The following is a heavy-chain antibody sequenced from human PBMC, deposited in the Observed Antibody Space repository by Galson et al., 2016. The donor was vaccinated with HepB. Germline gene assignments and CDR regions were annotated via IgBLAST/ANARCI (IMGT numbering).Heavy chain of an antibody. CDR3: ARDQTLAARHFDC. D-gene: IGHD6-6*01. CDR2: ISDGSRTM. J-gene: IGHJ4*02. CDR1: GFTFRSYS. Sequence: SLRLSCAASGFTFRSYSMNWVRQAPGKGLEWVSYISDGSRTMYYADSVKGRFTISRDNAKNSLYLQMNSLRDEDTAVYYCARDQTLAARHFDCWGQGTLVTLSS. V-gene: IGHV3-48*02.